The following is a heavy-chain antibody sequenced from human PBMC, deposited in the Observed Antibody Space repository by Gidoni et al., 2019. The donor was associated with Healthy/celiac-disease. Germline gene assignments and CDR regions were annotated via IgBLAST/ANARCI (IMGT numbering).Heavy chain of an antibody. CDR1: GYSFTSYW. V-gene: IGHV5-10-1*03. CDR3: ARGVWLNDAFDI. J-gene: IGHJ3*02. CDR2: IDPRDSYT. D-gene: IGHD2-21*01. Sequence: EVQLVQSGAEGKKPGEARRISGKGSGYSFTSYWISWVRQMPGKGLEWMGRIDPRDSYTTYSPSFQGHVTISADKSISTAYLQWSSLKASDTAIYYCARGVWLNDAFDIWGQGTMVTVSS.